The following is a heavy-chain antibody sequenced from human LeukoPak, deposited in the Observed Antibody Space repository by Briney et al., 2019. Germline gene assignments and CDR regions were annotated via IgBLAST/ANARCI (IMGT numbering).Heavy chain of an antibody. V-gene: IGHV3-30*02. D-gene: IGHD5-12*01. J-gene: IGHJ4*02. CDR3: ANSQEMWLRFIPALDY. Sequence: GGSLRLSCAASGFTFSSYGMHWVRQAPGKGLEWVAFIRYDGSNKYYADSVKGRFTISRDNSKNTLYLQMNSLRAEDTAVYYCANSQEMWLRFIPALDYWGQGTLVTVSS. CDR1: GFTFSSYG. CDR2: IRYDGSNK.